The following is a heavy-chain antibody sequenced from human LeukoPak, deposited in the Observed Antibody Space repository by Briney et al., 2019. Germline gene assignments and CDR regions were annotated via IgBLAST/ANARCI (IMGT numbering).Heavy chain of an antibody. V-gene: IGHV3-23*01. CDR1: GFTFSSYA. CDR3: AKGYYDNSGYPTPHFDY. D-gene: IGHD3-22*01. Sequence: GGSLRLSCAASGFTFSSYAMHWVRQAPGKGLEWVSAISGSDDITYYADSVRGRLTISRDNSKNMLYVQMNSLRADDTAVYYCAKGYYDNSGYPTPHFDYWGQGTLVTVSS. J-gene: IGHJ4*02. CDR2: ISGSDDIT.